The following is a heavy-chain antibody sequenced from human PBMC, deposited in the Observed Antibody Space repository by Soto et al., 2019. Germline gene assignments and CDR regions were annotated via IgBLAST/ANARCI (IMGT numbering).Heavy chain of an antibody. CDR3: AKDLLVTTIFAFDI. Sequence: GGSLRLSCASSGVPFRSYAMSWVRQAPGKGLEWVSAISGSGGSTYYADSVKGRFTISRDNSKNTLYLQMNSLRAEDTAVYYCAKDLLVTTIFAFDIWGQGTMVTVSS. V-gene: IGHV3-23*01. CDR1: GVPFRSYA. J-gene: IGHJ3*02. CDR2: ISGSGGST. D-gene: IGHD4-4*01.